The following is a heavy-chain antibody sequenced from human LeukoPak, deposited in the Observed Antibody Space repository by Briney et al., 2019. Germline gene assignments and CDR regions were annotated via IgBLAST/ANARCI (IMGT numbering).Heavy chain of an antibody. CDR2: MNPNSGNT. V-gene: IGHV1-8*03. J-gene: IGHJ5*02. CDR1: GYTFTNYD. CDR3: ARGRRYCTGISCYTYNWLDP. D-gene: IGHD2-2*02. Sequence: ASVKVSCKASGYTFTNYDIIWVRQATGQGLEWMGWMNPNSGNTGYVERFQGRVTFTRNTSITTAYMEVSSLRSEDTAVYYCARGRRYCTGISCYTYNWLDPWGQGTLVTVSS.